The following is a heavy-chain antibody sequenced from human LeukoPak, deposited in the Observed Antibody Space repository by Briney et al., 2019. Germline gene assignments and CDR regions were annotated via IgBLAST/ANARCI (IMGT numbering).Heavy chain of an antibody. D-gene: IGHD2-2*01. Sequence: ASVKVSCKASGYTFTSYGISCVRQAPGQGLEWMGWISAYNGNTNYAQKLQGRVTMTTDTSTSTAYMELRSLRSDDTAVYYCARGHCSSTSCYGSDYWGQGTLVTVSS. V-gene: IGHV1-18*01. CDR1: GYTFTSYG. CDR3: ARGHCSSTSCYGSDY. CDR2: ISAYNGNT. J-gene: IGHJ4*02.